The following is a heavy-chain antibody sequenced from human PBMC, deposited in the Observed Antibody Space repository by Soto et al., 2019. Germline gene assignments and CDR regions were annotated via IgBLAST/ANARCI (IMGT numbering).Heavy chain of an antibody. V-gene: IGHV1-18*04. J-gene: IGHJ4*02. Sequence: QVQLVQSGVEVKKPGASVKVSCKASVYTFTSYGISWVRQAPGQGPEWMGWIRAHNGKTKYAQKFQVRVTMTTDTSTRTAYMELRSRRSDDTAMYYCARDLGFETTLRVVIGYWGQGTLVTASS. D-gene: IGHD3-3*01. CDR2: IRAHNGKT. CDR1: VYTFTSYG. CDR3: ARDLGFETTLRVVIGY.